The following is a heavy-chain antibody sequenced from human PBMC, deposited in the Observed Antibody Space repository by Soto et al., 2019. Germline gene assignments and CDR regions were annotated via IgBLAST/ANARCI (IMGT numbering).Heavy chain of an antibody. V-gene: IGHV4-59*08. J-gene: IGHJ4*02. D-gene: IGHD2-2*01. CDR3: ARHVVPAANYFAY. CDR1: GGSISSYY. CDR2: IYYSGST. Sequence: SDTLSLTCTVSGGSISSYYWSWIRQPPGKGLEWIGYIYYSGSTNYNPSLKSRVTISVDTSKNQFSLKLSSVTVADTAVYYCARHVVPAANYFAYWGQGTLVTVS.